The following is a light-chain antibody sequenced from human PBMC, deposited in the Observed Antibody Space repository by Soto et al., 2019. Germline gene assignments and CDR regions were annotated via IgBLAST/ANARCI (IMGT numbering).Light chain of an antibody. CDR3: QQRSNWPLT. Sequence: EVVLTQSPATLSVSPGDRATLSCRASQSVSRNLAWYQQKPGQAPRLLIYDASSRATGIPARFSGSGSGTDFTLTISSLEPEDFAVYYCQQRSNWPLTFGGGTKVDI. CDR1: QSVSRN. J-gene: IGKJ4*01. CDR2: DAS. V-gene: IGKV3-11*01.